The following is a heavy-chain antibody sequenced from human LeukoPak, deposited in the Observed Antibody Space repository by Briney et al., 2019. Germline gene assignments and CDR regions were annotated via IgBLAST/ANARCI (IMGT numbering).Heavy chain of an antibody. CDR3: ARDLRPNYYYYGTDV. Sequence: GGSLRLSCAASGFTVSSNYMSWVRQAPGKGLEWVSVIYSGGSTYYADSVKGRFTISRDNSKNTLYLQMNSLRAEDTAVYYCARDLRPNYYYYGTDVWGQGTTVTVSS. CDR2: IYSGGST. CDR1: GFTVSSNY. D-gene: IGHD5/OR15-5a*01. V-gene: IGHV3-53*01. J-gene: IGHJ6*02.